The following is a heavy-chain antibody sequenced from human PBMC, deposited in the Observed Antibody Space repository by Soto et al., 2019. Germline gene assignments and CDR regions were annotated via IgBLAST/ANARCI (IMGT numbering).Heavy chain of an antibody. D-gene: IGHD2-8*01. V-gene: IGHV3-48*03. CDR1: GFTFSSHE. CDR3: ARGGVY. Sequence: PGGSLRLSCEATGFTFSSHEMNWIRQTPGKRLEWIAKISGSGSTINYADSVKGRFTSSRDNVQRTLHLQMDSLRVEDTGVYYCARGGVYWGRGTLVTVSS. J-gene: IGHJ1*01. CDR2: ISGSGSTI.